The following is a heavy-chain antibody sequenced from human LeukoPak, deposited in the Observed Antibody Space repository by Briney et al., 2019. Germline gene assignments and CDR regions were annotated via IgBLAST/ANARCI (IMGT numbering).Heavy chain of an antibody. CDR2: IYYSGTT. V-gene: IGHV4-59*01. CDR3: ARAVQLERPPPLIGYYYMDV. J-gene: IGHJ6*03. Sequence: PSETLSLTCTVSGGSISGKYWSWIRQTPGKGLEWVGYIYYSGTTKYNPSLKSRVTISVDTSKNQFSLKVRYVTTADTAVYYCARAVQLERPPPLIGYYYMDVWGKGTTVTVSS. CDR1: GGSISGKY. D-gene: IGHD1-1*01.